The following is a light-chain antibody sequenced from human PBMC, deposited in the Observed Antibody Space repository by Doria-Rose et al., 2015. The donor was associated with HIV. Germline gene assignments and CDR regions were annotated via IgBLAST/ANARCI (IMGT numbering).Light chain of an antibody. Sequence: DIRTTQSPSTLSASVGDRVTITCRASQSISNWLAWYQQKPGQAPKLLIYKASTLQSGVPSRFRGSGSGTEFTLTINSLQPDDFATYYCQHFDKYFSWTFGHGTKVDIK. CDR2: KAS. CDR1: QSISNW. J-gene: IGKJ1*01. CDR3: QHFDKYFSWT. V-gene: IGKV1-5*03.